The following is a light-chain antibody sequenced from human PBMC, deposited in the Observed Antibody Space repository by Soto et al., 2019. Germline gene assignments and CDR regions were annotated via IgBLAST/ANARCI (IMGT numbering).Light chain of an antibody. CDR3: QQYNSYCT. CDR2: DAS. V-gene: IGKV1-5*01. Sequence: DIQMTQSPSTLSASVGDRVTITCRASQSVGRWLAWYQQKAGKAPKLLIYDASSLESGVPSRFSGSGSGTEFTLTISSLQPDDFATYYCQQYNSYCTFGQGTKVGIK. CDR1: QSVGRW. J-gene: IGKJ1*01.